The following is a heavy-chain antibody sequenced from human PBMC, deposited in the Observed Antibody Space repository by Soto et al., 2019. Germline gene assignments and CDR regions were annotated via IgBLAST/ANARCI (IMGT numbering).Heavy chain of an antibody. D-gene: IGHD3-10*01. CDR2: ISAYNGNT. V-gene: IGHV1-18*01. J-gene: IGHJ5*02. CDR1: GYTFTSYG. CDR3: ARDLWFGELLSYNWFDP. Sequence: QVQLVQSGAEVKKPGASVKVSCKASGYTFTSYGISWVRQAPGQGLAWMGWISAYNGNTNYAQKLQGRVTMTTDTSTSTAYMELRSLRSDDTAVYYCARDLWFGELLSYNWFDPWGQGTLVTVSS.